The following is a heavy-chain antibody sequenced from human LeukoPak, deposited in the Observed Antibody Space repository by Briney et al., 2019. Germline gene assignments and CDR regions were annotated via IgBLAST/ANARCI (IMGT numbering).Heavy chain of an antibody. CDR3: ARGSSGYYAPFDY. Sequence: ASVKVSFKASGYTFTIYFMHWVRQAPGQGLEWMGIISPSGGSATYAQKFQARVTLTKDTSTSTVYMELSSLRSEDTAVYYCARGSSGYYAPFDYWGQGTLVTVSS. CDR1: GYTFTIYF. V-gene: IGHV1-46*01. J-gene: IGHJ4*02. D-gene: IGHD3-22*01. CDR2: ISPSGGSA.